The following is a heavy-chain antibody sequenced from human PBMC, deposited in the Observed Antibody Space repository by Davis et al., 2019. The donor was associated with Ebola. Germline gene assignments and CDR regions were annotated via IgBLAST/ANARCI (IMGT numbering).Heavy chain of an antibody. D-gene: IGHD2-2*03. J-gene: IGHJ6*04. CDR3: ARDSVDIVVVPAATLYYYYGMDV. Sequence: SETLSLTCTVSGGSISSYYWSWIRQPPGKGLEWIGYIYYSGSTNYNPSLKSRVTISVDTSKNQFSLKLSSVTAADTAVYYCARDSVDIVVVPAATLYYYYGMDVWGKGTTVTVSS. V-gene: IGHV4-59*01. CDR1: GGSISSYY. CDR2: IYYSGST.